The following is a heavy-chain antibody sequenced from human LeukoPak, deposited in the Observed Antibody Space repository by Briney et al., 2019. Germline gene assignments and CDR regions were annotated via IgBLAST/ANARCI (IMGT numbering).Heavy chain of an antibody. CDR1: GFTFSNAW. CDR3: TTSTTVTAYWYFDL. J-gene: IGHJ2*01. V-gene: IGHV3-15*01. Sequence: PGGSLRLSCAASGFTFSNAWVSWVRQAPGKGLEWVGRIKSKTDGGTTDYAAPVKGRFTISRDDSKNTLYLQMNSLKTEDTAVYYCTTSTTVTAYWYFDLWGRGTLVTVSS. CDR2: IKSKTDGGTT. D-gene: IGHD4-17*01.